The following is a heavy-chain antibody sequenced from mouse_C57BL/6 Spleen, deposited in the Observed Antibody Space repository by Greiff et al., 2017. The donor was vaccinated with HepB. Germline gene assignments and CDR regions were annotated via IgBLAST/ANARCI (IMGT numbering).Heavy chain of an antibody. CDR1: GYAFSSYW. D-gene: IGHD1-1*01. Sequence: QVHVKQSGAELVKPGASVKISCKASGYAFSSYWMNWVKQRPGKGLEWIGQIYPGDGDTNYNGKFKGKATLTADKSSSTAYMQLSSLTSEDSAVYFCARHGSSYVRYFDVWGTGTTVTVSS. V-gene: IGHV1-80*01. CDR3: ARHGSSYVRYFDV. J-gene: IGHJ1*03. CDR2: IYPGDGDT.